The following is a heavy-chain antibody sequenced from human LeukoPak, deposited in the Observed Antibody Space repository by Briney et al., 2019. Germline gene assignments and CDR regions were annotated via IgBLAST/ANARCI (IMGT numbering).Heavy chain of an antibody. J-gene: IGHJ5*02. D-gene: IGHD3-3*01. CDR3: ARGDDFWSGYYIPRGFDP. CDR2: INHSGST. CDR1: GGSFSGYY. Sequence: SETLSLTCAVYGGSFSGYYWSWIRQPPGKGLEWIGEINHSGSTNYNPSLKSRVTISVDTSKNQFSLKLSSVTAADTAVYYCARGDDFWSGYYIPRGFDPWGQGTLATVSS. V-gene: IGHV4-34*01.